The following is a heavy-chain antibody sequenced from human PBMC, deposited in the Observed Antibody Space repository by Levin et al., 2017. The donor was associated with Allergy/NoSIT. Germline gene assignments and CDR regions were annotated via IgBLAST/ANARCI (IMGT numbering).Heavy chain of an antibody. J-gene: IGHJ3*02. V-gene: IGHV1-69*13. Sequence: SVKVSCKASGGTFSSYAISWVRQAPGQGLEWMGGIIPIFGTANYAQKFQGRVTITADESTSTAYMELSSLRSEDTAVYYCASSYYYDSSGYYSARRGAFDIWGQGTMVTVSS. D-gene: IGHD3-22*01. CDR1: GGTFSSYA. CDR2: IIPIFGTA. CDR3: ASSYYYDSSGYYSARRGAFDI.